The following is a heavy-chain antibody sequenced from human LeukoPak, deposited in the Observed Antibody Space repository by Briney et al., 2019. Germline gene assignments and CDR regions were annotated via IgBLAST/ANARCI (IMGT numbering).Heavy chain of an antibody. J-gene: IGHJ4*02. CDR2: IKEDGSEK. Sequence: GGSLRLSCAASGFTFSNYWMSWVRQAPGKGLEWVANIKEDGSEKYYVDSVKGRFTISGDNARNSLYLQMNSLRAEDTAVYYCASGRQLGYWGQGTLVTVSS. CDR1: GFTFSNYW. V-gene: IGHV3-7*01. CDR3: ASGRQLGY. D-gene: IGHD6-13*01.